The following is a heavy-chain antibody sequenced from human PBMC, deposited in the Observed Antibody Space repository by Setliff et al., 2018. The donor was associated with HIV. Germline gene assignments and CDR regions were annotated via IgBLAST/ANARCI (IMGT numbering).Heavy chain of an antibody. J-gene: IGHJ4*02. D-gene: IGHD3-10*01. Sequence: SETLSLTCAVSGASINTINHLWDWIRQPPGKGLEWIGSVYFTGDAYYNPSLKSRVTLSVDTSKNLFSLELSSVTAADTAVYYCARELLRSWDGSENSYKPYYFDYWGQGTLVTVSS. CDR3: ARELLRSWDGSENSYKPYYFDY. CDR2: VYFTGDA. V-gene: IGHV4-39*02. CDR1: GASINTINHL.